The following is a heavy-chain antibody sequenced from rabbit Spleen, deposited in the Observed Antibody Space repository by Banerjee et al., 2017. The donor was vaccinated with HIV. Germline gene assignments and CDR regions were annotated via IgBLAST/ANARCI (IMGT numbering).Heavy chain of an antibody. CDR3: ARTGSIGDFDWLDL. Sequence: QEQLVESGGGLVQPEGSLTLTCTVSGFSFDSGYVMCWVRQAPGKGLEWIACINSYTGRPVYASWTKGPFTISKSASTTVTLRMTRLTAADTATYFCARTGSIGDFDWLDLWGPGTLVTVS. J-gene: IGHJ5*01. CDR2: INSYTGRP. V-gene: IGHV1S45*01. CDR1: GFSFDSGYV. D-gene: IGHD1-1*01.